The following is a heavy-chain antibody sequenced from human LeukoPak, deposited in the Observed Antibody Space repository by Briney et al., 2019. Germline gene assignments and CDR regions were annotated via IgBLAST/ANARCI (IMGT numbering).Heavy chain of an antibody. J-gene: IGHJ5*02. CDR1: DDSITMYY. CDR2: IYTSGST. V-gene: IGHV4-4*07. D-gene: IGHD3-10*01. CDR3: AREGLSMVRGVLPKEAWGWFDP. Sequence: SETLSLPCTVSDDSITMYYWTWIRQPAGKGLEWIGRIYTSGSTNYNPSLKSRVTISVDTSKNQFSLKLRSVTAADTAVYYCAREGLSMVRGVLPKEAWGWFDPWGQGTLVTVSS.